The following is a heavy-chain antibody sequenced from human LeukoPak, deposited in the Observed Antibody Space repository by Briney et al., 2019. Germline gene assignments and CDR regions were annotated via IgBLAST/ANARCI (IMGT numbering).Heavy chain of an antibody. CDR3: ASGIDAFDI. CDR2: IYYSGST. Sequence: SETLSLTCTVSGGSISSATYYWGWIRQPPGKGLEWIGYIYYSGSTSYNPSLKSRVTISVDTSKNQFSLKLSSVTAADTAVYYCASGIDAFDIRGQGTMVTVSS. D-gene: IGHD3-10*01. V-gene: IGHV4-61*05. J-gene: IGHJ3*02. CDR1: GGSISSATYY.